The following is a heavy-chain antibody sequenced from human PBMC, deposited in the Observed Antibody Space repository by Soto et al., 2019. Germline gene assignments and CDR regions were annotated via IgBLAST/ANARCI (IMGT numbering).Heavy chain of an antibody. CDR3: VYRGGAVANPFDY. CDR1: GFTFRSYS. V-gene: IGHV3-23*01. CDR2: ISAGGGTT. Sequence: PGGSLRLSCAASGFTFRSYSMNWVRQAPGKGLEWVSTISAGGGTTYYADSVKGRFSISRDNSKNTLYLQMGSLSAEDTAAYYCVYRGGAVANPFDYWGQGALVTVSS. J-gene: IGHJ4*02. D-gene: IGHD6-19*01.